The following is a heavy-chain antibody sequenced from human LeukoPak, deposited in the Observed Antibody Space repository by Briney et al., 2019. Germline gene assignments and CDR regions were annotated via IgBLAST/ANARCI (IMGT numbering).Heavy chain of an antibody. Sequence: PGGSLRLSCAASGFTFSSYSMNWVRQAPGKGLEWVSLISGDGGSTYYADSVKGRFTISRDNSKNSLYLQMNSLRTEDTALYYCAKDSTVVTHYFDYWGQGTLVTVSS. V-gene: IGHV3-43*02. J-gene: IGHJ4*02. CDR1: GFTFSSYS. CDR3: AKDSTVVTHYFDY. CDR2: ISGDGGST. D-gene: IGHD4-23*01.